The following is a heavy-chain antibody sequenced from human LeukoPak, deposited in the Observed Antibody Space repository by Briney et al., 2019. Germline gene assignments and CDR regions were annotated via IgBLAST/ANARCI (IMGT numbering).Heavy chain of an antibody. D-gene: IGHD3-3*01. V-gene: IGHV3-48*01. CDR3: ARGPYDFWSGYYEGKGYFDY. Sequence: GGSLRLSCAASGFTFSSYSMNWVRQAPGKGLEWVSYISSSSSTIYYADSVKGRFTISRDNAKNSLYLQMNSLRAEDTAVYYCARGPYDFWSGYYEGKGYFDYWGQGTLVTVSS. CDR2: ISSSSSTI. J-gene: IGHJ4*02. CDR1: GFTFSSYS.